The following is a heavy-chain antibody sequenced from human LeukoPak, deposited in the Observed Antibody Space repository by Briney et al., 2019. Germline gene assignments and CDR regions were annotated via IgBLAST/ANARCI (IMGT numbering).Heavy chain of an antibody. J-gene: IGHJ4*02. D-gene: IGHD3-10*01. V-gene: IGHV3-7*01. CDR1: GFTFSTFW. CDR3: AGGGRGVY. Sequence: GGSLRLSCAASGFTFSTFWMSWVRQAPGNGLEWVANIKQDGSEKYYVDSVKGRFNISRDNAKNSLYLQMNSLRGGDTAVYYCAGGGRGVYWGQGTLVTVSS. CDR2: IKQDGSEK.